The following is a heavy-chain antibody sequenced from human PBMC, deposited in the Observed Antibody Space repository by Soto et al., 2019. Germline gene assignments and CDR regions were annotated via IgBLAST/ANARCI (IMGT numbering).Heavy chain of an antibody. V-gene: IGHV1-46*01. J-gene: IGHJ4*02. D-gene: IGHD2-21*02. CDR2: VTPSGGHT. CDR1: GDTFTDYY. CDR3: ARGGHVVVVTAALDY. Sequence: QVQLMQSGAEVKKPGASVKVSCKASGDTFTDYYIHWVRQAPGQGLEWMGTVTPSGGHTTYPQTFLGRVTMTRDTSTSTLSMELTSLRSDDTAIYCCARGGHVVVVTAALDYWGQGTLVTVSS.